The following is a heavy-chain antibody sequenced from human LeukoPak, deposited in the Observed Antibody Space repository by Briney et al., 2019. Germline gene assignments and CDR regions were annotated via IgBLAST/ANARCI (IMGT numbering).Heavy chain of an antibody. D-gene: IGHD2-15*01. CDR3: AKDFSGGSWQD. V-gene: IGHV3-23*01. Sequence: GGSLRLSCVASGFTFSSYSMIWVRQAPGKGLEWVSAISRSGGSTYSADSVKGRFTISRDNSKNTLYLQMNSLRAEDTAVYYCAKDFSGGSWQDWGQGTLVTVSS. CDR2: ISRSGGST. CDR1: GFTFSSYS. J-gene: IGHJ4*02.